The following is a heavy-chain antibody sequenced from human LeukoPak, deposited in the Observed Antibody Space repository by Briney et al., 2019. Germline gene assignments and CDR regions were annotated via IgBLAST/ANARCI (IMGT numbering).Heavy chain of an antibody. CDR3: ARDDYDSSGSY. D-gene: IGHD3-22*01. V-gene: IGHV3-48*03. CDR1: GLTLSRDA. CDR2: ISSSGDKI. J-gene: IGHJ4*02. Sequence: GGCLRLSCAASGLTLSRDAMNWVRQAPGMGLERISYISSSGDKIYYAESVKGRFTVSRDNAENSLYLQMNSLRVEDTAVYYCARDDYDSSGSYWGQGTLVTVSS.